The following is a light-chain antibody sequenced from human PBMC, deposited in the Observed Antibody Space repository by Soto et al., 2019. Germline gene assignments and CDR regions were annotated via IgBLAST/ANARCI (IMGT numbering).Light chain of an antibody. V-gene: IGKV3-15*01. Sequence: TVMTQSPVTLSVSPGERAALSCRASQSVGSNLAWYQQRPGQAPRLLIYGASTRVTGIPARFSGSGSGTEFTLTITRLQPEDFAVYYCQQYNEWPLYTFGQGTKLEIK. CDR3: QQYNEWPLYT. CDR2: GAS. CDR1: QSVGSN. J-gene: IGKJ2*01.